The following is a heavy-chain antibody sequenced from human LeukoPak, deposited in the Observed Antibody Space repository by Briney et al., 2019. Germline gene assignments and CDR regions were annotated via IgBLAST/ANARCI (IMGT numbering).Heavy chain of an antibody. CDR3: ARGGGYSYGPPTLGY. CDR2: INHSGST. Sequence: PSETLSLTCAVYGGSSSGYYWSWTRQPPGKGLEWIGEINHSGSTNYNPSLKSRVTISVDTSKNQFSLKLSSVTAADTAVYYCARGGGYSYGPPTLGYWGQGTLVTVSS. D-gene: IGHD5-18*01. J-gene: IGHJ4*02. CDR1: GGSSSGYY. V-gene: IGHV4-34*01.